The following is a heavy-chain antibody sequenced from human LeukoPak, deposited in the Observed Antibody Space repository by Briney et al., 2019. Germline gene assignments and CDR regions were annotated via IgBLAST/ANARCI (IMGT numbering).Heavy chain of an antibody. V-gene: IGHV4-4*07. D-gene: IGHD6-19*01. J-gene: IGHJ6*02. CDR3: ARHAEYSSGWYSHYYYGMDV. Sequence: SETLSLTCTVSGGSISSYYWSWIRQPAGKGLEWIGRIYTSGSTNYNPSLKSRVTMSVDTSKNQFSLKLSSVTAADTAVYYCARHAEYSSGWYSHYYYGMDVWGQGTTVTVSS. CDR2: IYTSGST. CDR1: GGSISSYY.